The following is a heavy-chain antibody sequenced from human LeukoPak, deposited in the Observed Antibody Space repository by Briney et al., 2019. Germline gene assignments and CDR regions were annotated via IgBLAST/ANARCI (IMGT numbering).Heavy chain of an antibody. CDR1: GFTFTSSA. V-gene: IGHV1-58*01. Sequence: AASVKVSCKAFGFTFTSSAVQWVRQARGQRLEWIGWIVVGSGNTNCAQKFQERVTITRDMSTSTAYMELSSLRSEDTAVYYCAAAIAAAGTDACFDYWGQGTLVTVSS. J-gene: IGHJ4*02. D-gene: IGHD6-13*01. CDR3: AAAIAAAGTDACFDY. CDR2: IVVGSGNT.